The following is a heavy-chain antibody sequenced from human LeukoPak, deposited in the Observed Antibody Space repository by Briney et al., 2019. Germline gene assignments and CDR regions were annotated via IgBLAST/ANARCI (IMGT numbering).Heavy chain of an antibody. D-gene: IGHD1-26*01. CDR2: ISYDGSNK. J-gene: IGHJ4*02. CDR1: GFTFSSYA. Sequence: GGSLRLSCAASGFTFSSYAMHWVRQAPGKGLEWVAVISYDGSNKYYADSVKGRFTISRDNSKNTLYLQMNSLRAEDTAVYYCARDRGGSYLTLFDYWGQGTLVTVSS. V-gene: IGHV3-30*04. CDR3: ARDRGGSYLTLFDY.